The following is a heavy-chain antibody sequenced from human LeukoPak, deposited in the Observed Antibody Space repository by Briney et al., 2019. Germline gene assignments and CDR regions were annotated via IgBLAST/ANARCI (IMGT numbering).Heavy chain of an antibody. Sequence: GGSLRLSCAASGFAFSSYSMSWVRQAPGKGLEWVSSINVSPAYISYADSVKGRFTISRDNAKNSLYLQMNSLRAGDTAVYFCARDLNWGAGALDIWGQGTMVSVSS. CDR2: INVSPAYI. CDR3: ARDLNWGAGALDI. V-gene: IGHV3-21*01. CDR1: GFAFSSYS. J-gene: IGHJ3*02. D-gene: IGHD7-27*01.